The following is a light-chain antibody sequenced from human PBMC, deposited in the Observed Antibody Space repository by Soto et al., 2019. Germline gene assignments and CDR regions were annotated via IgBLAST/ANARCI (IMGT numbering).Light chain of an antibody. CDR2: GNN. J-gene: IGLJ1*01. CDR3: QSYDSSLSGGV. Sequence: QPVLTQPPSVSGAPGQRVTISCTGSGSNIGAGSDVHWYQQLPGTAPKLLVYGNNNRPSGVPDRFSGSKSATSASLAITGLQAEDEADYYCQSYDSSLSGGVFGTGTKLTVL. V-gene: IGLV1-40*01. CDR1: GSNIGAGSD.